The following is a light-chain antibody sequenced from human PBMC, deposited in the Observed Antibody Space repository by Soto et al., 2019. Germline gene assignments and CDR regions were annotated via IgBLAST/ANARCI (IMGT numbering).Light chain of an antibody. CDR1: QSISSW. CDR2: KAS. V-gene: IGKV1-5*03. CDR3: QQYNSYSYT. Sequence: DIQMTQSPSTLSASVGDRVTITCRASQSISSWLAWYQQKPGKAPKLLIYKASSLESGVPSRFSCIGSGTEFTLTISSLQPDDFSTYYCQQYNSYSYTFRQGTKLEI. J-gene: IGKJ2*01.